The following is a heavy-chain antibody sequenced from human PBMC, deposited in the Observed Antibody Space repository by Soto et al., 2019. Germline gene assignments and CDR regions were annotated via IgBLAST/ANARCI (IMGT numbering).Heavy chain of an antibody. Sequence: GGSLRLSCAASGFSVRTNYMSWVRQAPGKGLEWVSVFESGGSIYYADSVKGRFIISRDYAKNTVYLQMNSLRAEDTAVYYCARAGVTPDFFDYWGQGTMVTVSS. CDR1: GFSVRTNY. CDR3: ARAGVTPDFFDY. J-gene: IGHJ4*02. V-gene: IGHV3-53*01. CDR2: FESGGSI. D-gene: IGHD2-21*02.